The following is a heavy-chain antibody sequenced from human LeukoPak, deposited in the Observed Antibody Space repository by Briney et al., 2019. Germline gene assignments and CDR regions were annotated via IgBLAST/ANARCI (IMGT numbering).Heavy chain of an antibody. V-gene: IGHV4-39*07. J-gene: IGHJ5*02. CDR1: GGSISSSSYY. CDR3: ARGVIYYYGSEGWFDP. D-gene: IGHD3-10*01. CDR2: IYYSGST. Sequence: SETLSLACTVSGGSISSSSYYWGWIRQPPGKGLEWIGSIYYSGSTYYNPSLKSRVTISVETSKNQFSLKLSSVTAADTAVYYCARGVIYYYGSEGWFDPWGQGTLVTVSS.